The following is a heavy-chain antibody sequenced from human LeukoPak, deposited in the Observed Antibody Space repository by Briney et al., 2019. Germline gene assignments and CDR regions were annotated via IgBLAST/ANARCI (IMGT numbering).Heavy chain of an antibody. V-gene: IGHV3-23*01. CDR2: INDSGGST. J-gene: IGHJ4*02. CDR3: AKSCCSTSSCYDGFDY. CDR1: GFTFSSYA. Sequence: PGGSLRLSCAASGFTFSSYAMSWVRQAPGKGLEWVSVINDSGGSTYYADSVRGRFTISRDNSKNTLYLQMNSLRAEDTAVYYCAKSCCSTSSCYDGFDYWGQGTLVTVSS. D-gene: IGHD2-2*01.